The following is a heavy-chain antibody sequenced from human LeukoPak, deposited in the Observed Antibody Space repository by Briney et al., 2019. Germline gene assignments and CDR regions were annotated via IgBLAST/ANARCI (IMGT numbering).Heavy chain of an antibody. CDR2: INSDGSST. Sequence: GGSLRLSCAASGFTLRSYGMNGVRQAPGKGLGWVSRINSDGSSTTYADSVKGGFTISTDNARNTLYLQMNSLRAEDTGVYYCARIASYSSTWY. CDR3: ARIASYSSTWY. V-gene: IGHV3-74*01. CDR1: GFTLRSYG. D-gene: IGHD6-13*01. J-gene: IGHJ2*01.